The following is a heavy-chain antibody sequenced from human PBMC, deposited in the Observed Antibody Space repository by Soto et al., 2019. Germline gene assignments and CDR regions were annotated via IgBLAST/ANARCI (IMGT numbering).Heavy chain of an antibody. CDR3: ARSYDSSGYPSYYYGMDV. Sequence: EVQLVESGGGLVQPGRSLRLSCAASGFTFDDYAMHWVRQAPGKGLEWVSGISWNSGSIGYADSVKGRFTISRDNAKNSLYLQMNSLRDEDTALYYCARSYDSSGYPSYYYGMDVWGQGTTVTVSS. J-gene: IGHJ6*02. CDR2: ISWNSGSI. D-gene: IGHD3-22*01. V-gene: IGHV3-9*01. CDR1: GFTFDDYA.